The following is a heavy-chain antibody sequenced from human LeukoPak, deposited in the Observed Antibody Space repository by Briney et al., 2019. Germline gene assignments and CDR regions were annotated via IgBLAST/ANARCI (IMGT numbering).Heavy chain of an antibody. CDR1: GFTFSSYA. CDR3: AKDGQWLVLVGFYFDY. Sequence: QPGGSLRLSCAASGFTFSSYAMSWVRQAPGKGLEWVSAISGSGGSTYYADSVKGRFTISRDNSKNTLYLQMNSLRAEDTAVYYCAKDGQWLVLVGFYFDYWGQGTLVTVSS. J-gene: IGHJ4*02. D-gene: IGHD6-19*01. CDR2: ISGSGGST. V-gene: IGHV3-23*01.